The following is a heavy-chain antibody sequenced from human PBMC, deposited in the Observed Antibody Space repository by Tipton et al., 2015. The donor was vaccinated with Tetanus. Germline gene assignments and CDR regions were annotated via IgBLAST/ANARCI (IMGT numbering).Heavy chain of an antibody. CDR2: IYYSGST. Sequence: TLSLTCTVSGGSISSSSYYWGWIRQPPGKGLEWIGSIYYSGSTNYNPSLKSRVTISVDTSKNQFSLKLSSVTAADTAVYYCAGWFGELFVYYYGLGVWGQGTTVTVSS. J-gene: IGHJ6*02. D-gene: IGHD3-10*01. V-gene: IGHV4-39*07. CDR3: AGWFGELFVYYYGLGV. CDR1: GGSISSSSYY.